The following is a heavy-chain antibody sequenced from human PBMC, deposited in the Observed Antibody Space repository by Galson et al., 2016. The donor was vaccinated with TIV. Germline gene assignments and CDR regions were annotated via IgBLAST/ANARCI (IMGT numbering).Heavy chain of an antibody. Sequence: SLRLSCAASGFTFSNAWMSWVRQAPGKGLEWVGRIKSETDGGTTDYAAPVKGRFTISRDDSKNTLYLQMNTLKTEDTAVYYSHCSSTSCYVRWFDPWGQGTLVTVSS. J-gene: IGHJ5*02. V-gene: IGHV3-15*01. D-gene: IGHD2-2*01. CDR2: IKSETDGGTT. CDR1: GFTFSNAW. CDR3: HCSSTSCYVRWFDP.